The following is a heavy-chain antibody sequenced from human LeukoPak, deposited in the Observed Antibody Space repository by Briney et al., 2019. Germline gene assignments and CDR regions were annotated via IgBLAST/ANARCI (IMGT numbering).Heavy chain of an antibody. CDR1: GYTITSYG. D-gene: IGHD3-10*01. CDR2: ISTYNGDT. Sequence: ASVKVSCRASGYTITSYGLNWVRQAPGQGLQWMGWISTYNGDTYYAQNFQGRATMTTDTSTNTAYMDLRSLRSDDTAMYYCARGLGWPREFLPHYFFDFWGQGTLVTVSS. J-gene: IGHJ4*02. V-gene: IGHV1-18*01. CDR3: ARGLGWPREFLPHYFFDF.